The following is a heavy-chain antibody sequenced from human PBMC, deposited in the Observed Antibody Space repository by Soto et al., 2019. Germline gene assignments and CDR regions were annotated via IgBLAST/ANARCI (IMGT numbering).Heavy chain of an antibody. CDR1: GGSISSGGYS. Sequence: QLQLQESGSGLVKPSQTLSLTCAVSGGSISSGGYSWSWIRQPPGKGLEWIGYIYHSGSTYYNPSLRSQVTVSVDRSKNQFSLKRSSVTAADTAVYYGARVEGGYSYGFDYWGKGTLVTVSS. V-gene: IGHV4-30-2*01. CDR3: ARVEGGYSYGFDY. J-gene: IGHJ4*02. CDR2: IYHSGST. D-gene: IGHD5-18*01.